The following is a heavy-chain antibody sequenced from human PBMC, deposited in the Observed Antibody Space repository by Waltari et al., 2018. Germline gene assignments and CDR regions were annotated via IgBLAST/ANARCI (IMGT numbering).Heavy chain of an antibody. CDR3: AGDRAIGLFFDY. V-gene: IGHV4-4*02. Sequence: QVQPQESGPGLVKPSGTLSLPCAVSGDSISSNYWWSWVRQSPGKGLEWIGQVHHSGRTHYNPSLQSRVTISVDKSKNQFSLNLNSVTAADTAVYYCAGDRAIGLFFDYWGQGTLVTVSS. CDR2: VHHSGRT. J-gene: IGHJ4*02. D-gene: IGHD2-2*01. CDR1: GDSISSNYW.